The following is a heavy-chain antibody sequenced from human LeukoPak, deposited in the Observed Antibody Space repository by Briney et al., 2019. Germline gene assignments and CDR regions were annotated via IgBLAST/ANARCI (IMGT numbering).Heavy chain of an antibody. V-gene: IGHV3-20*04. J-gene: IGHJ5*02. CDR1: GFTFDDYG. CDR2: INWNGGST. D-gene: IGHD2-2*02. Sequence: GGSLRLSCAASGFTFDDYGMSWVRQAPGKGLEWVSGINWNGGSTGYADSVKGRFTISRDNAKNSLYLQMNSLRAEDTALYYCARGPRYCSSTSCNTGSWFDPWGQGTLVTVSS. CDR3: ARGPRYCSSTSCNTGSWFDP.